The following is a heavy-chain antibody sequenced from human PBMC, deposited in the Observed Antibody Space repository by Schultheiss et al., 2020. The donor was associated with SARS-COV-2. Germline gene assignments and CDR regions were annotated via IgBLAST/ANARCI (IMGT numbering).Heavy chain of an antibody. J-gene: IGHJ4*02. V-gene: IGHV4-59*04. CDR3: ARLRGTRFDY. CDR1: GGSISSYY. D-gene: IGHD1-14*01. CDR2: IYHSGST. Sequence: SQTLSLTCTVSGGSISSYYWSWIRQPPGKGLEWIGYIYHSGSTYYNPSLKSRVTISVDRSKNQFSLKLSSVTAADTAVYYCARLRGTRFDYWGQGTLVTVSS.